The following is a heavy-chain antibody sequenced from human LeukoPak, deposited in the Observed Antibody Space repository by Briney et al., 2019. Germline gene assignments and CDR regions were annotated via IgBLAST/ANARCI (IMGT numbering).Heavy chain of an antibody. D-gene: IGHD6-13*01. V-gene: IGHV3-30*04. Sequence: HWVRQAPGKGLEWVAVISYDGSNKYYADSVKGRFTISRDNAKNTLYLQMNSLRAEDTAVYYCARVRYSSTPNWFDPWGQGTLVTVSS. CDR3: ARVRYSSTPNWFDP. J-gene: IGHJ5*02. CDR2: ISYDGSNK.